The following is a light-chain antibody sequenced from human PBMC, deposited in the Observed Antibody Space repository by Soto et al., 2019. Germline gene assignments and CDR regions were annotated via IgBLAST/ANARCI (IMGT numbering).Light chain of an antibody. CDR3: QQYGSTPRT. V-gene: IGKV3-20*01. CDR1: QSVTSNY. Sequence: IVLTQSPGTLSLSPGETATLSCRASQSVTSNYLAWYQQKLGQAPRLLIYGASSRATGIPDRFSGSGSGTDFTLTISGLEPEDIAVYYCQQYGSTPRTFGQGTKVDIK. CDR2: GAS. J-gene: IGKJ1*01.